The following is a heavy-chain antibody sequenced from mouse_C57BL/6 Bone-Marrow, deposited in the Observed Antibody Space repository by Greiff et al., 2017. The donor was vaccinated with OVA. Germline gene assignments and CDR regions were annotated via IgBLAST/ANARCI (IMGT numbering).Heavy chain of an antibody. J-gene: IGHJ4*01. D-gene: IGHD1-1*01. V-gene: IGHV1-64*01. CDR3: ACYTGSSRYAMDY. CDR2: IHPNSGST. Sequence: VQLQQPGAELVKPGASVKLSCKASGYTFTSYWMHWVKQRPGQGLEWIGLIHPNSGSTNYNEKFKSKATLTVDKSSSTAYMQLSSLTSEDSAVYYCACYTGSSRYAMDYWGQGTSVTVSS. CDR1: GYTFTSYW.